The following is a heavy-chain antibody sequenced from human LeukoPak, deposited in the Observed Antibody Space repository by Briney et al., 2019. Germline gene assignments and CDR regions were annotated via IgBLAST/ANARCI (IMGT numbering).Heavy chain of an antibody. CDR2: VWYDGSNK. D-gene: IGHD3-22*01. Sequence: GGSLILSCAASGFTFNKAWMSWVRQAPGKGLEWVAVVWYDGSNKYYADSVKGRFTISRDNSKNTLYLQMNSLRAEDTAVYYCARDVPAYYYDSSGYTDAFDIWGQGTMVTVSS. CDR3: ARDVPAYYYDSSGYTDAFDI. CDR1: GFTFNKAW. J-gene: IGHJ3*02. V-gene: IGHV3-33*07.